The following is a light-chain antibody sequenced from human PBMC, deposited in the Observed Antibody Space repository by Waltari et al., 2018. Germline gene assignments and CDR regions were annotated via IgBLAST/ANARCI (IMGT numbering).Light chain of an antibody. V-gene: IGKV1-33*01. CDR2: DAF. CDR3: QQYNTLPVT. J-gene: IGKJ4*01. Sequence: MQVTQSPSSLSASVGARVNITCQAGQDINNFLNWYQQKPGKAPKVVIYDAFNLATGVPSRFSGGGSGTDFTFTISSLQPEDIATYYCQQYNTLPVTFGGGTKVEIK. CDR1: QDINNF.